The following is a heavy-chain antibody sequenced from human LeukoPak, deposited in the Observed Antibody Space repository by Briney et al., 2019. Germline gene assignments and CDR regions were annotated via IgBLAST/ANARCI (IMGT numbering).Heavy chain of an antibody. J-gene: IGHJ4*02. CDR2: IASDGSST. V-gene: IGHV3-74*01. Sequence: PGGSLRLSCAASGFTFSSYWMNWVRQAPGKGLVWVSRIASDGSSTTYADSVKGRFSISRDNAKNTLYLQMNSLRAEDTAVYYCAKGMTPPDTRGQGTLVTVSS. CDR3: AKGMTPPDT. CDR1: GFTFSSYW. D-gene: IGHD2-15*01.